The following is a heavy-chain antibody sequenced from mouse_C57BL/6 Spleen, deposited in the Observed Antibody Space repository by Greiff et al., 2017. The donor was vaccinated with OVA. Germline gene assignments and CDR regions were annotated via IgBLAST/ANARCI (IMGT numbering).Heavy chain of an antibody. Sequence: EVKLAESGGGLVKPGGSLKLSCAASGFTFSSYAMSWVRQTPEKRLEWVATISDGGSYTYYPDNVKGRFTISRDNAKNNLYLQMSHLKSEDTAMYYCARVDGYVYAMDYWGQGTSVTVSS. CDR1: GFTFSSYA. J-gene: IGHJ4*01. D-gene: IGHD2-2*01. CDR3: ARVDGYVYAMDY. CDR2: ISDGGSYT. V-gene: IGHV5-4*03.